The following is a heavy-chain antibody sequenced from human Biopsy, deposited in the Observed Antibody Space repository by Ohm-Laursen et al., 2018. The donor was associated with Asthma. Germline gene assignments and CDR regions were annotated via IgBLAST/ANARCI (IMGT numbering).Heavy chain of an antibody. D-gene: IGHD3-16*01. Sequence: GASVKVSCKASGYTVTRYAINWVRQAPGQGLEWMGWINTNTGNPTYAQGFTGRFVFSLDTSVNTAHLQISSLKAEDTAVYFCARMISYYDEMRDPFFDYWGPGTLVTVSS. CDR2: INTNTGNP. V-gene: IGHV7-4-1*02. CDR3: ARMISYYDEMRDPFFDY. CDR1: GYTVTRYA. J-gene: IGHJ4*02.